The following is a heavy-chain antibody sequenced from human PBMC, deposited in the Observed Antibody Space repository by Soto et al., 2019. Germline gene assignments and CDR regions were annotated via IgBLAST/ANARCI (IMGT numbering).Heavy chain of an antibody. Sequence: SETLSLTCTVSGGSISGYYWSWLRQPPGKGLEWIGYIYNIGSSNCNPSLRSRVTMSVDRSINTAYLEWSSLKASDSAMYYCARLTLAQDSSGYHIFDYWGLGTLVTVSS. CDR2: IYNIGSS. J-gene: IGHJ4*02. V-gene: IGHV4-59*12. CDR3: ARLTLAQDSSGYHIFDY. CDR1: GGSISGYY. D-gene: IGHD3-22*01.